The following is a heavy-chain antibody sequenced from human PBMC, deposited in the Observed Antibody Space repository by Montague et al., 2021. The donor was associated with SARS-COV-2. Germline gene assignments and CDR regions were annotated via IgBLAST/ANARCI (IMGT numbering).Heavy chain of an antibody. Sequence: SETLSLTCAVSGGSISSINWWYRLRQPPGKGLEWIGEIYHSGSTNYNSPHKRRAIISVDNTKNQSSLQLSSATAAETAEYYCAGTGYSSGCHSLDYWGQGTLVTVSS. CDR3: AGTGYSSGCHSLDY. V-gene: IGHV4-4*02. D-gene: IGHD6-19*01. CDR1: GGSISSINW. CDR2: IYHSGST. J-gene: IGHJ4*02.